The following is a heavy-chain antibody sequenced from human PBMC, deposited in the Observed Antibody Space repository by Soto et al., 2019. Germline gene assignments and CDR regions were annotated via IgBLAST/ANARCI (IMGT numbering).Heavy chain of an antibody. CDR1: GYTFTSYA. Sequence: ASVKVSCKASGYTFTSYAMHWVRQAPGQRLEWMGWINAGNGNTKYSQKFQGRVTITRDTSASTAYMELSSLRSEDTAVYYCARARYCSSNSCKKWFDPWGQGTLVTVSS. J-gene: IGHJ5*02. CDR2: INAGNGNT. D-gene: IGHD2-2*01. CDR3: ARARYCSSNSCKKWFDP. V-gene: IGHV1-3*01.